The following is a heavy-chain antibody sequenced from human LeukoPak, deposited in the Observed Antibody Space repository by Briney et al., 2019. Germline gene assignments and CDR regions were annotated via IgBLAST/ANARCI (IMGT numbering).Heavy chain of an antibody. V-gene: IGHV4-39*07. CDR3: ARGSYDFWSGYGIDY. Sequence: SETLSLTCTVSGGSISSSSYYWGWIRQPPGKGLEWIGSIYYSGSTNYNPSLKSRVTISVDTSKNQFSLKLSSVTAADTAVYYCARGSYDFWSGYGIDYWGQGTLVTVSS. CDR1: GGSISSSSYY. D-gene: IGHD3-3*01. CDR2: IYYSGST. J-gene: IGHJ4*02.